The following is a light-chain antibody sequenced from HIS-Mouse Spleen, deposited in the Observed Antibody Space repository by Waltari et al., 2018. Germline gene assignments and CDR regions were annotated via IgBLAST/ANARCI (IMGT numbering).Light chain of an antibody. CDR2: EDS. CDR3: YSTDSSGNHRV. Sequence: SYELTQPPSVSVSPGQTARITCPGDPLPKKYPYWYQQKSGQAPVLVIYEDSKRPSGIPERFSGSSSGTMATLTISGAQVEDEADYYCYSTDSSGNHRVFGGGTKLTVL. V-gene: IGLV3-10*01. CDR1: PLPKKY. J-gene: IGLJ2*01.